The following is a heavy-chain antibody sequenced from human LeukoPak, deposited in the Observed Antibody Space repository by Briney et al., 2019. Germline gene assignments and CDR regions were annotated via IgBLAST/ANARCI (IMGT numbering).Heavy chain of an antibody. CDR3: ARRGGCISTSCNLDY. J-gene: IGHJ4*02. V-gene: IGHV1-46*03. D-gene: IGHD2-2*01. CDR1: GYTFTSYY. CDR2: INPNGGGT. Sequence: ASVKVSCKTSGYTFTSYYMHWMRQAAGQGREWVGMINPNGGGTSSAQKFQGRVTMTRDTSTSTVYLDLSSLRSEDTAIYYCARRGGCISTSCNLDYWGQGTLVTVS.